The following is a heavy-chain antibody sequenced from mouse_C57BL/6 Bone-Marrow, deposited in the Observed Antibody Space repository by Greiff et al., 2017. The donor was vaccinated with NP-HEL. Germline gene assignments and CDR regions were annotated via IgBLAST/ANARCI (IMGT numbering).Heavy chain of an antibody. CDR2: IRSKSNNYAT. D-gene: IGHD2-10*02. V-gene: IGHV10-1*01. Sequence: EVMLVESGGGLVQPKGSLKLSCAASGFSFNTYAMNWVRQAPGKGLEWVARIRSKSNNYATYYADSVKDRFTISRDDSESMLYLQMNNLKTEDTAMYYCVRLPSNYYAMDYWGQGTSVTVSS. J-gene: IGHJ4*01. CDR3: VRLPSNYYAMDY. CDR1: GFSFNTYA.